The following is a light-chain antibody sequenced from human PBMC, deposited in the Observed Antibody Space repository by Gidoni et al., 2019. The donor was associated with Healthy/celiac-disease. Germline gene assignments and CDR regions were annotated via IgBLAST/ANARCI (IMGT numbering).Light chain of an antibody. CDR1: QSVSSY. CDR3: QQRSNWRRIT. Sequence: ENVFTQSPATLSLSPGERATLSCRASQSVSSYLAWYQQKPGQAPRLLIYDASNRATGIPARFSGSGSGTDFTLTISSLEPEDFAVYYCQQRSNWRRITFGQGTRLEIK. J-gene: IGKJ5*01. V-gene: IGKV3-11*01. CDR2: DAS.